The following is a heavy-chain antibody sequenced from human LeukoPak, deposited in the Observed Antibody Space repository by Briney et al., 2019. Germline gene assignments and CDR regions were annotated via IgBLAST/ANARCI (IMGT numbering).Heavy chain of an antibody. D-gene: IGHD2-15*01. CDR1: GFTFSSYA. CDR3: AKDGGVWGDCSGDRCYFDAFAI. J-gene: IGHJ3*02. Sequence: PGGPLRLSCAASGFTFSSYAMSWVRQAPGNGLERVSTISGSGSSTYYADSVKGRFTISRDNSKNTLYLQMNSLRAEDSAVYHCAKDGGVWGDCSGDRCYFDAFAIWGQGTMVTVSS. CDR2: ISGSGSST. V-gene: IGHV3-23*01.